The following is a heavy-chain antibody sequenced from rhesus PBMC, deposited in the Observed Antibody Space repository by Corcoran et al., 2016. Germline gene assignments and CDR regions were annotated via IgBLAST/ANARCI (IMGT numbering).Heavy chain of an antibody. V-gene: IGHV4S14*01. D-gene: IGHD1-26*01. CDR1: GGSISGYYY. CDR3: ASAVTGTNYFDY. J-gene: IGHJ4*01. CDR2: IYGSGGSN. Sequence: QVQLQESGPGLVKPSETLSLTCAVSGGSISGYYYWSWIRQPPGKGLEWIGSIYGSGGSNYLNPSLNKRVTLAVDTAKNQVSLKLSSVTAADTAVYHCASAVTGTNYFDYWGQGVLVTVSS.